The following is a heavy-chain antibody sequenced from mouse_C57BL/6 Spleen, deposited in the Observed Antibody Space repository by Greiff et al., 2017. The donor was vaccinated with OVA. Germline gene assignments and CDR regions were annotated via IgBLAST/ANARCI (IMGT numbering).Heavy chain of an antibody. V-gene: IGHV1-61*01. Sequence: QVQLQQPGAELVRPGSSVKLSCKASGYTFTSYWMDWVKQRPGQGLEWIGNIYPSDSETHYNQKFKDKATLTVDKSSSTAYMQLSSLTSEDSAVYYCARDDYYAMDHWGQGTSVTVSS. CDR3: ARDDYYAMDH. J-gene: IGHJ4*01. CDR1: GYTFTSYW. CDR2: IYPSDSET.